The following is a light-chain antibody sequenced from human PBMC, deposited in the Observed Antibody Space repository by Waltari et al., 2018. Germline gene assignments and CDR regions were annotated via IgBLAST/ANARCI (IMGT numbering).Light chain of an antibody. J-gene: IGLJ1*01. CDR2: DVT. CDR1: SSDVGVYNL. CDR3: CSFAGSISVFTV. V-gene: IGLV2-23*02. Sequence: QSALTQFASVSGSPVQSITLPCPGTSSDVGVYNLVSLYQQHPGSAPKLIIYDVTKRPSGVSNRFSGSKSGNTASLTISGLQAEDEADYYCCSFAGSISVFTVFGTGTTVTVL.